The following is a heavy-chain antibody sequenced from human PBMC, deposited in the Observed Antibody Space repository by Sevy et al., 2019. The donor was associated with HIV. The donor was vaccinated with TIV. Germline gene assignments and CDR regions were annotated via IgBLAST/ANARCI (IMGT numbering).Heavy chain of an antibody. CDR1: GYRFSTSW. CDR2: IYPGDSDT. V-gene: IGHV5-51*01. J-gene: IGHJ4*02. CDR3: ARVSDTGSFPFGF. D-gene: IGHD1-26*01. Sequence: GESLKISCRGSGYRFSTSWIGWVRQMPGKGLEWMGMIYPGDSDTRYSPSFQDQVTFSVAKSVTTAYLQWSSLKASDTAIYYCARVSDTGSFPFGFWGQGTLVTVSS.